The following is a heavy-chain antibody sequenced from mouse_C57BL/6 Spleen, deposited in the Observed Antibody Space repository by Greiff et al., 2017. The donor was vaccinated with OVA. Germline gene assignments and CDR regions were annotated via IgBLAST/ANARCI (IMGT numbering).Heavy chain of an antibody. V-gene: IGHV5-9-1*02. CDR3: TIYDGYYGFAY. CDR2: ISSGGDYI. D-gene: IGHD2-3*01. J-gene: IGHJ3*01. Sequence: EVKLVESGEGLVKPGGSLKLSCAASGFTFSSYAMSWVRQTPEKRLEWVAYISSGGDYIYYADTVKGRFTISRDNARNTLYLQMSSLKSEDTAMYYCTIYDGYYGFAYGGQGTLVTVSA. CDR1: GFTFSSYA.